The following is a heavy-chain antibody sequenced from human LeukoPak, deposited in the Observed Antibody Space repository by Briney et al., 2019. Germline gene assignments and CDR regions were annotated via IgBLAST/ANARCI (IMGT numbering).Heavy chain of an antibody. J-gene: IGHJ4*02. CDR2: ISGSGGST. V-gene: IGHV3-23*01. D-gene: IGHD3-22*01. CDR1: GFTFSSYA. CDR3: AKATDSSGYYYGGFDY. Sequence: GGSLRLSCAASGFTFSSYAMSWVRQAPGKGLEWVSTISGSGGSTYYADSVKGRFTISRDNSKNTLYLQMNSLRAEDAAVYYCAKATDSSGYYYGGFDYWGQGTLVTVSS.